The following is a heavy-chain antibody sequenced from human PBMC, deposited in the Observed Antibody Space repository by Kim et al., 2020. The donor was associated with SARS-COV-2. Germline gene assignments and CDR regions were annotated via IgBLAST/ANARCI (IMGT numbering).Heavy chain of an antibody. V-gene: IGHV3-11*04. CDR2: ISSSGSTI. D-gene: IGHD3-10*01. CDR1: GFTFSDYY. J-gene: IGHJ6*02. CDR3: ARVGRYSTPHRTTMVRGVWPPLGYYGMDV. Sequence: GGSLRLSCAASGFTFSDYYMSWIRQAPGKGLEWVSYISSSGSTIYYADSVKGRFTISRDNAKNSLYLQMNSLRAEDTAVYYCARVGRYSTPHRTTMVRGVWPPLGYYGMDVWGQGTTVTVSS.